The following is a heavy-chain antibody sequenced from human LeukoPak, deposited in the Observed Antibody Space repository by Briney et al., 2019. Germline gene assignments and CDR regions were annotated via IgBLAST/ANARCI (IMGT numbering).Heavy chain of an antibody. D-gene: IGHD1-26*01. CDR1: GFTFGDYA. Sequence: GGSLRLSCTASGFTFGDYAMSWVRQAPGKGLEWVGFIRSNAYGGTTEYAASVKGRFTISRDDSKGIAYLQMNSLKTEDTAVYYCTKYTGNLDYWGQGTLVTVSS. J-gene: IGHJ4*02. CDR2: IRSNAYGGTT. CDR3: TKYTGNLDY. V-gene: IGHV3-49*04.